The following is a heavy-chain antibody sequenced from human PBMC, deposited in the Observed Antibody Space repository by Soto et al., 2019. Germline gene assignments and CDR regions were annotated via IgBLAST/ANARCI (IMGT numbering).Heavy chain of an antibody. D-gene: IGHD3-10*02. Sequence: GGSLRLSCAASGFTFSDYYMSWIRQAPGKGLEWVSYISMSGSTRYYADSVKGRFTISRDNAKNSLYLQMNSLRVEDTAIYYCATLTMSYAFHIWGQGTLVAVSS. J-gene: IGHJ3*02. CDR1: GFTFSDYY. CDR2: ISMSGSTR. V-gene: IGHV3-11*01. CDR3: ATLTMSYAFHI.